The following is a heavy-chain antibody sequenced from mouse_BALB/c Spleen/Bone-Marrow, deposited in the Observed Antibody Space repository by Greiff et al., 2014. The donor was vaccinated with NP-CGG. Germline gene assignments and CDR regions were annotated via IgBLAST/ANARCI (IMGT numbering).Heavy chain of an antibody. CDR2: IHPYYGDT. J-gene: IGHJ1*01. V-gene: IGHV1-39*01. CDR1: GYSFSGYN. D-gene: IGHD2-5*01. Sequence: VQLQQSGPELEKPGASVKISCKASGYSFSGYNLNWVKQSNGQSLEWIGNIHPYYGDTTYNQKFEGKATLTVDRSSSTAYMQLKSLTSEDSAVYYCARKAYYTNWWYFDVWGAGTTVTVSS. CDR3: ARKAYYTNWWYFDV.